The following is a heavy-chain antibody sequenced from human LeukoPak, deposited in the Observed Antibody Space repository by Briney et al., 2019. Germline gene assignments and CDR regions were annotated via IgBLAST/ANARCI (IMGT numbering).Heavy chain of an antibody. CDR2: IYYSGST. CDR1: GGSISSSSYY. CDR3: ARISGSRYYDSSGHNLFDP. D-gene: IGHD3-22*01. J-gene: IGHJ5*02. Sequence: SETLSLTCTVSGGSISSSSYYWGWIRQPPGKGLEWIGSIYYSGSTYYNPSLKSRVTISVDTSKNQFSLKLSSVTAADTAVYYCARISGSRYYDSSGHNLFDPWGQGTLVTVSS. V-gene: IGHV4-39*07.